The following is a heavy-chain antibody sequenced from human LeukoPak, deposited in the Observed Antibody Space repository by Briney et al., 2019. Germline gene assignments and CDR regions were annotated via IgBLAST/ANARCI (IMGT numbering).Heavy chain of an antibody. CDR2: ISGSGGST. CDR3: AKDWGDLSFYFDY. V-gene: IGHV3-23*01. D-gene: IGHD3-16*01. Sequence: PVGPLRLSCAASGFTFSSYAMSWVRQAPGKGLEWVSAISGSGGSTYYADSVKGRFTISRDNSKNTLYLQMNSLRAEDTAVYYCAKDWGDLSFYFDYWGQGTLVTVSS. CDR1: GFTFSSYA. J-gene: IGHJ4*02.